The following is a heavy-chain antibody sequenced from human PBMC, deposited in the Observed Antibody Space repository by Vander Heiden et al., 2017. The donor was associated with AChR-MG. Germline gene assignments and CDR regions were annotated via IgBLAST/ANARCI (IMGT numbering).Heavy chain of an antibody. J-gene: IGHJ4*02. CDR1: GFTFSLYA. Sequence: EVQLLESGGGLVQPGGSLRLSCAASGFTFSLYAMSWVRQAPGKGLEWVSTITDSGSATYFADSVKGRFTVSRDNSKNTLFLQMNSLRAEDTAIYYCARVGRDSNPDDNWGQGTLVSVSS. V-gene: IGHV3-23*01. D-gene: IGHD2-21*01. CDR3: ARVGRDSNPDDN. CDR2: ITDSGSAT.